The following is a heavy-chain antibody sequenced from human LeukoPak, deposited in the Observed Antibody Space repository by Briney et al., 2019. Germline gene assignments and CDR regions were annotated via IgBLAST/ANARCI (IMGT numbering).Heavy chain of an antibody. J-gene: IGHJ6*02. D-gene: IGHD5-12*01. V-gene: IGHV3-66*01. CDR2: IYSGGST. Sequence: GGSLRLSCAASGFTVSSNYMSWVRQAPGKGLEWVSVIYSGGSTYYADSVKGRFTISRDNSKNTLYLQMNSLRAEDTAVYYCAGDQGGYSGYDYRIYYYGMDVWGQGTTVTVSS. CDR1: GFTVSSNY. CDR3: AGDQGGYSGYDYRIYYYGMDV.